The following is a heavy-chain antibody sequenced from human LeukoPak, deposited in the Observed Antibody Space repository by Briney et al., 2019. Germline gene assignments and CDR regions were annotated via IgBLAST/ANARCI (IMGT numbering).Heavy chain of an antibody. CDR3: AKGSIAVAGNHYFDY. Sequence: PGGSLRLSCAASGFTFSSYAMHWVRQAPGKGLDWVASISGSAGSTNYADSVKGRFTISRDNSRNTLDLQMSSLRAEDSAIYYCAKGSIAVAGNHYFDYWGQGTLVTASS. CDR2: ISGSAGST. D-gene: IGHD6-19*01. J-gene: IGHJ4*02. CDR1: GFTFSSYA. V-gene: IGHV3-23*01.